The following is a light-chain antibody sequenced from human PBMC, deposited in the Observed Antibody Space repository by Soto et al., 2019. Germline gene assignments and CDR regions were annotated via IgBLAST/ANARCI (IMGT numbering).Light chain of an antibody. CDR3: QQRSSLPPT. V-gene: IGKV3-11*01. CDR1: QSVNNY. Sequence: EIVLTQSPATLSLSPGERATLSCRASQSVNNYLAWYQQKPGQAHRLLIYDASNRATGIPARFSGSGSGADFTLTISSLEPEDFAVYYCQQRSSLPPTFGQGTRLDIK. J-gene: IGKJ5*01. CDR2: DAS.